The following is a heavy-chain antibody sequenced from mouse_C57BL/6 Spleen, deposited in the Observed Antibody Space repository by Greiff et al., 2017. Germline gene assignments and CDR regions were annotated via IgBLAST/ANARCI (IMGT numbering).Heavy chain of an antibody. CDR1: GYAFSSYW. Sequence: QVQLKQSGAELVKPGASVKISCKASGYAFSSYWMNWVKQRPGKGLEWIGQIYPGDGDTNYNGKFKGKATLTADKSSSTAYMQLSSLTSEDSAVYFCARRDGNYLFDYWGQGTTLTVSS. V-gene: IGHV1-80*01. J-gene: IGHJ2*01. CDR2: IYPGDGDT. CDR3: ARRDGNYLFDY. D-gene: IGHD2-1*01.